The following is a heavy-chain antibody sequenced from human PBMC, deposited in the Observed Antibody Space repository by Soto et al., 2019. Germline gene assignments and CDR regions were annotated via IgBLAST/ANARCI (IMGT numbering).Heavy chain of an antibody. Sequence: QVQLVESGGGVVQPGRSLRLSCAASGFTFSSYGMHWVRQAPGKGLEWVAVMWYDGSNKYYADSVKGRFTISRDNSKNTLYRQMNRLGAEDTAVYYCARDARGYSSGWYASAFDICGQGKMVTVSS. J-gene: IGHJ3*02. CDR2: MWYDGSNK. D-gene: IGHD6-19*01. CDR1: GFTFSSYG. CDR3: ARDARGYSSGWYASAFDI. V-gene: IGHV3-33*01.